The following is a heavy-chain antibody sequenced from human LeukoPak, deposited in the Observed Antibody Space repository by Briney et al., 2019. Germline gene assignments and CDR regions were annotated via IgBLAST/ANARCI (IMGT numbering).Heavy chain of an antibody. D-gene: IGHD3-10*01. CDR2: IASDDGST. V-gene: IGHV3-23*01. Sequence: GGSLRLSCVASGFTFSTYAVSWARQAPGKGLEWVSSIASDDGSTYYADSVKGRFTISRDNPKNTPYLQMNSLRDEDTAIYYCVNMVSDSGVEGKWGQGTLVTVSS. CDR1: GFTFSTYA. J-gene: IGHJ4*02. CDR3: VNMVSDSGVEGK.